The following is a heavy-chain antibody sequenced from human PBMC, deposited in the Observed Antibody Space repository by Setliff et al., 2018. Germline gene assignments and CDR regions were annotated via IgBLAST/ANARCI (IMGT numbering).Heavy chain of an antibody. D-gene: IGHD6-19*01. CDR1: GYTFSDYW. V-gene: IGHV5-51*01. CDR2: VFPSDSDT. J-gene: IGHJ3*02. CDR3: ARLGWSDAFDI. Sequence: GESLKLSCRGSGYTFSDYWIGWVRQMPGKGLEWMGLVFPSDSDTRYSPSFRGQVTISADKSISTAYLQWSSLKASDTAMYYCARLGWSDAFDIWGQGTMVTVSS.